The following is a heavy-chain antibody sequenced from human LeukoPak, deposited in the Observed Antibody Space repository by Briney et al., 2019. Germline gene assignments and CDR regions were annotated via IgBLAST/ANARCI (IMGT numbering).Heavy chain of an antibody. Sequence: ASVKVSCKASGYTLTDYYMHWVRQAPGQGLEWMGRINPNSGGTNYAQKFQGRVTMTRDTSISTVYMELSRLRSDDTAVYYCARDARVWWKGSPFPRYYGMDVWGQGTTVTVSS. V-gene: IGHV1-2*06. CDR2: INPNSGGT. CDR1: GYTLTDYY. J-gene: IGHJ6*02. CDR3: ARDARVWWKGSPFPRYYGMDV. D-gene: IGHD2-8*01.